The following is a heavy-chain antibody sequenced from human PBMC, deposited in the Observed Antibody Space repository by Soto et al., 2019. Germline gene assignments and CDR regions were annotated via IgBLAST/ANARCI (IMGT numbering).Heavy chain of an antibody. CDR1: GDSISSSNSH. J-gene: IGHJ3*02. V-gene: IGHV4-39*01. D-gene: IGHD3-3*02. CDR3: VRYDRINMKPYSPEGFHI. Sequence: PSETLSLTRTVSGDSISSSNSHWGWTRQPPGKGLEYIGSVYYGGAIFYSGNIYYNPSLKSRVTISVDTSKNQFSLRLSSVTAADTGVYYCVRYDRINMKPYSPEGFHIWGQGTMVTVSS. CDR2: VYYGGAIFYSGNI.